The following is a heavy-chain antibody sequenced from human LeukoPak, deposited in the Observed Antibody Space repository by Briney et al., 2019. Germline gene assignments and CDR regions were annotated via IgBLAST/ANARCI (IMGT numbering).Heavy chain of an antibody. CDR2: MYYTGTT. D-gene: IGHD5-18*01. J-gene: IGHJ4*02. CDR3: ALQQIYVGTGMVDYVDY. V-gene: IGHV4-59*01. Sequence: PSETLSLTCAVSGGSITSYYWSWIRQPPGKGLEWIGYMYYTGTTNNNPSLKSRVTISGDTPKNQSSLKLRSVTAADTAIYYCALQQIYVGTGMVDYVDYWGKEILVNVSS. CDR1: GGSITSYY.